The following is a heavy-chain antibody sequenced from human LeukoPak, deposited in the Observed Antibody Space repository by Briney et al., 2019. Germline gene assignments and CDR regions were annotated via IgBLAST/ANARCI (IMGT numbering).Heavy chain of an antibody. CDR1: GYTFTSYG. CDR3: ARDSLRGPTANDY. D-gene: IGHD5-18*01. CDR2: ISAYNGNT. V-gene: IGHV1-18*01. J-gene: IGHJ4*02. Sequence: EASVTVSCKASGYTFTSYGISWVRQAPGQGLEWMGWISAYNGNTNYAQKLQGRVTMTTDTSTSTAYMEPSSLRSDDTAVYYCARDSLRGPTANDYWGQGTLVTVSS.